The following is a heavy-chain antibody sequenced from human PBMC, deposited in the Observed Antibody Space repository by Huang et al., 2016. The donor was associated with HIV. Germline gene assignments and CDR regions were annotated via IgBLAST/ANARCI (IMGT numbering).Heavy chain of an antibody. CDR1: GYNFNTYW. CDR2: IDPGDSDV. Sequence: DVQLVQSGAEVKKPGESLKISCKGSGYNFNTYWIAWVRQMPGGGLEWMGMIDPGDSDVRYNPSFQGQVTLSGDKSISTAFLQWSSLKASDTAMYYCARHERYCTGDTCSLLYWGQGTPVTVSS. CDR3: ARHERYCTGDTCSLLY. D-gene: IGHD2-8*02. V-gene: IGHV5-51*01. J-gene: IGHJ4*02.